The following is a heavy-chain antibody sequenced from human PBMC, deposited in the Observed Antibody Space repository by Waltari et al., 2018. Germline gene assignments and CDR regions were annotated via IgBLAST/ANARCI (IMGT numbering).Heavy chain of an antibody. Sequence: QLQLQESGPGLVKPSETLSLTCTVSGCSISSSSYYWGWIRQPPGKGLEWIGSIYYSGSTYYNPSLKSRVTISVDTSKNQFSLKLSSVTAADTAVYYCASTYSGSSGGYFDYWGQGTLVTVSS. D-gene: IGHD1-26*01. CDR3: ASTYSGSSGGYFDY. J-gene: IGHJ4*02. V-gene: IGHV4-39*01. CDR1: GCSISSSSYY. CDR2: IYYSGST.